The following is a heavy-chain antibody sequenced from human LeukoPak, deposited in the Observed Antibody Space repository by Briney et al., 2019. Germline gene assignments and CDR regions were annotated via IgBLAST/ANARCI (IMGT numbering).Heavy chain of an antibody. CDR3: AKDPAPRYSSGWTGYFDY. Sequence: PGGFLRLSCAASGFTFSSYAMSWVRQAPGKGLEWVSAISGSGGSTYYADSVKGRFTISRDNSKNTLYLQMNSLRAEDTAVYYCAKDPAPRYSSGWTGYFDYWGQGTLVTVSS. CDR1: GFTFSSYA. J-gene: IGHJ4*02. CDR2: ISGSGGST. D-gene: IGHD6-19*01. V-gene: IGHV3-23*01.